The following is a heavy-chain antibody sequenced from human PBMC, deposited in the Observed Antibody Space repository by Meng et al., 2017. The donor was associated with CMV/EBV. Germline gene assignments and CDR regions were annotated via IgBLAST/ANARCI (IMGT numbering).Heavy chain of an antibody. Sequence: GTFSSYAISWVRQAPGQGLEWMGGIIPIFGTANYAQKCQGRVTITTDESTSTAYMELSSLRSEDTAVYYCARAIGDSSGYYYFHFDYWGQGTLVTVSS. D-gene: IGHD3-22*01. CDR3: ARAIGDSSGYYYFHFDY. J-gene: IGHJ4*02. CDR2: IIPIFGTA. CDR1: GTFSSYA. V-gene: IGHV1-69*05.